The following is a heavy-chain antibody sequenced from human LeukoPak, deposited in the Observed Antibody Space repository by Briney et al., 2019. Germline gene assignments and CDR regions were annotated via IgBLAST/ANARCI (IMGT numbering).Heavy chain of an antibody. CDR2: ISLDGGNK. CDR1: GFTFSSYA. J-gene: IGHJ4*02. D-gene: IGHD4-17*01. CDR3: ARDPTTRSNQAQYYFDY. V-gene: IGHV3-30*04. Sequence: GGSLRLSCAASGFTFSSYAMHWVRQAPGKGLEWVAVISLDGGNKYYADSVKGRFTISRDNSKNTLYLHMNSLRAEGAAVYYCARDPTTRSNQAQYYFDYWGQGTLVTISS.